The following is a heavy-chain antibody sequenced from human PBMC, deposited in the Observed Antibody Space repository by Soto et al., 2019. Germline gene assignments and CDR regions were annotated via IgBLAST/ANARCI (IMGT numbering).Heavy chain of an antibody. CDR1: GFTFSGYA. Sequence: GGSLRLSCAASGFTFSGYAMSWVRQSLGKGLEWVSTISGSGGSTYYADSLKGRFTMSRDDSRNTLYLQMNSLRAEDTAVYYCARSRTGYHYFDYWGQGTPVTVSS. CDR3: ARSRTGYHYFDY. D-gene: IGHD3-9*01. J-gene: IGHJ4*02. CDR2: ISGSGGST. V-gene: IGHV3-23*01.